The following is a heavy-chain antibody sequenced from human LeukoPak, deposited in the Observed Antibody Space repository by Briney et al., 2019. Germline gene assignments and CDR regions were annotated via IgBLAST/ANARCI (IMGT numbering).Heavy chain of an antibody. CDR2: IYYSGST. V-gene: IGHV4-59*01. CDR3: ARDLSRYGDYVYYYMDV. CDR1: GGSISNYY. Sequence: SETLSLTCIVSGGSISNYYWSWIRQPPGKGLEWIGYIYYSGSTNYNPSPKSRVTISVDTSKNQFSLKLSSVTAADTAVYYCARDLSRYGDYVYYYMDVWGKGTTVTVSS. J-gene: IGHJ6*03. D-gene: IGHD4-17*01.